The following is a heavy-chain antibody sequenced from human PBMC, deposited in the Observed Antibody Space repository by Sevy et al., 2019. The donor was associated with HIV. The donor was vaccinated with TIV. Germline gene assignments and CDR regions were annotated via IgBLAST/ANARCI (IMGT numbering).Heavy chain of an antibody. CDR3: ANDLEQQLGLDY. D-gene: IGHD6-13*01. CDR2: ISPTGGTT. V-gene: IGHV3-23*01. J-gene: IGHJ4*02. Sequence: GGSLRLSCAASGFTFSSYDMSWVRQAPGKGLEWVSGISPTGGTTHSAESVKGLFIISRDNSKKTPFLQMNSLRAEDTALYYCANDLEQQLGLDYWGQGTQVTVSS. CDR1: GFTFSSYD.